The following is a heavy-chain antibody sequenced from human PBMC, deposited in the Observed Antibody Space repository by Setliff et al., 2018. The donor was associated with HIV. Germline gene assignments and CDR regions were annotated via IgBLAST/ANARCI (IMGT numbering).Heavy chain of an antibody. J-gene: IGHJ6*03. V-gene: IGHV3-49*04. CDR2: IRSKAYGGTS. CDR3: TRAQWVVSAIEDYYYMDV. D-gene: IGHD2-15*01. CDR1: GFTFADYA. Sequence: GGSLRLSCTASGFTFADYAMSWVHQAPGKGLEWVGFIRSKAYGGTSEYAASLKGSFTISRDDSESIAYLQMNSLKTEDTAVYFCTRAQWVVSAIEDYYYMDVWGKGTTVTVSS.